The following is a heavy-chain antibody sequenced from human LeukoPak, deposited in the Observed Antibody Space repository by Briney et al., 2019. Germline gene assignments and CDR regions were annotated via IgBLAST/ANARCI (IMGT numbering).Heavy chain of an antibody. J-gene: IGHJ3*02. V-gene: IGHV3-9*01. CDR3: AKDMGDSGWFDAFDI. Sequence: GRPLRLSCAASGFTFDDYAMHWVRQAPGKGLEWVSGISWNSGSIGYADSVKGRFTISRDNAKNSLYLQMNSLRAEDTALYYCAKDMGDSGWFDAFDIWGQGTMVTVSS. CDR2: ISWNSGSI. CDR1: GFTFDDYA. D-gene: IGHD6-19*01.